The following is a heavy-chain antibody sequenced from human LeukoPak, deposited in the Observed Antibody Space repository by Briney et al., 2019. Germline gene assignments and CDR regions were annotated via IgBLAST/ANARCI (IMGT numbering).Heavy chain of an antibody. J-gene: IGHJ4*02. CDR2: ISSSSYI. CDR3: ARVYCSGGSCYDY. Sequence: GGSLRLSCAASGFTFSSYSTNWVRQAPGKGLQWVSSISSSSYIYYAVSVKGRFTISRDNAKNSLYLQMNSLRAEDTAVYYCARVYCSGGSCYDYWGQGTLVTVSS. D-gene: IGHD2-15*01. V-gene: IGHV3-21*01. CDR1: GFTFSSYS.